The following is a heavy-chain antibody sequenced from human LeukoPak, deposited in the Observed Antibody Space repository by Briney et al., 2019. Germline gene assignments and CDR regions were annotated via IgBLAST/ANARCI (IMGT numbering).Heavy chain of an antibody. D-gene: IGHD2-15*01. J-gene: IGHJ4*02. CDR2: IYYSGST. CDR3: ARDNGYGQLDS. Sequence: ASETLSLTCSVSDDSISSTDYYWSWIRQPPGRGLEWIGNIYYSGSTYYNPSLKSRVTISVDTSKNQFSLKLSSVTAADTAVYYCARDNGYGQLDSWGQGTLVTVSS. V-gene: IGHV4-30-4*01. CDR1: DDSISSTDYY.